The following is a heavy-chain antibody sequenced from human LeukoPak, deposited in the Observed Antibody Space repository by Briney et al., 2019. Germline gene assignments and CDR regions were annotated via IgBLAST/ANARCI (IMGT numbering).Heavy chain of an antibody. CDR1: GGSISSSNW. D-gene: IGHD6-19*01. V-gene: IGHV4-4*02. CDR3: ARGGSYSSGWYNY. CDR2: IYHSGST. Sequence: SGTLSLTCAVSGGSISSSNWWSWVRQPPGKGLEWIGEIYHSGSTNYNPSLKSRVTISVDKSKNQFSLKLSSVTAADAAVYYCARGGSYSSGWYNYWGQGTLVTVSS. J-gene: IGHJ4*02.